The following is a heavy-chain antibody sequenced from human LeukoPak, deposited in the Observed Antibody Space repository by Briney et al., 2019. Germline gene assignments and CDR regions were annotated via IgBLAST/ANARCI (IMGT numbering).Heavy chain of an antibody. CDR1: RHSFHSHW. J-gene: IGHJ4*02. CDR3: ARRGSVDIVATPLTD. CDR2: IYPGDSDT. V-gene: IGHV5-51*01. D-gene: IGHD5-12*01. Sequence: GESLKISCKGPRHSFHSHWIGWVRQMPGKGLEWMGIIYPGDSDTRYSPSFQGQVTISADKSISTAYLQWSSLKASDTAMYYCARRGSVDIVATPLTDWGQGTLVTVSS.